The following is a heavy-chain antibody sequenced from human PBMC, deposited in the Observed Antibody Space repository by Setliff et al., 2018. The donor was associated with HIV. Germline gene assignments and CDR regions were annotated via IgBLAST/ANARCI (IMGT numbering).Heavy chain of an antibody. CDR1: GFTFSSYA. V-gene: IGHV3-23*01. Sequence: GGSLRLSCEASGFTFSSYAMNWVRQAPGKGLEWVSGISGSGGSTYYADSVKGRFTVSRDNSKNTLYLQMNSLRAEDTAVYYCAKAGGSVTSLFDYWGQGTLVTVSS. J-gene: IGHJ4*02. CDR3: AKAGGSVTSLFDY. CDR2: ISGSGGST. D-gene: IGHD4-17*01.